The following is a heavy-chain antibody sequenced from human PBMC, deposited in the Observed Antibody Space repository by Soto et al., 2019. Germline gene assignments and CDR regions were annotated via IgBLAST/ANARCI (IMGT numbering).Heavy chain of an antibody. Sequence: QVQLQQWGAGLLKPSETLSLTCAVYGGSFSGYYWSWIRLPPGKGLDWIGEINHRGSTNYNPSLKSRVTILVDTSKNQFSLTLSSVTAAATAVYYWARGRGRGMVRGVIPFDYWGQGTLVTVCS. CDR2: INHRGST. CDR3: ARGRGRGMVRGVIPFDY. CDR1: GGSFSGYY. D-gene: IGHD3-10*01. J-gene: IGHJ4*02. V-gene: IGHV4-34*01.